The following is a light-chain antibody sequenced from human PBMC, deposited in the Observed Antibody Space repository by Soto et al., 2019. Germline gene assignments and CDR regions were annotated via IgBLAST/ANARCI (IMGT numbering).Light chain of an antibody. J-gene: IGKJ1*01. CDR3: MQGTHWPRT. CDR1: QSLVYSDGNTY. V-gene: IGKV2-30*01. CDR2: KVS. Sequence: DVVMTQSPLSLPVTLGQPASISCRSSQSLVYSDGNTYLNWFQQRPGQSPRRLIYKVSNRDSGVPDRFSGIGSGTDFTLKISRVAAEDVGVYYCMQGTHWPRTFGQGTKVEIK.